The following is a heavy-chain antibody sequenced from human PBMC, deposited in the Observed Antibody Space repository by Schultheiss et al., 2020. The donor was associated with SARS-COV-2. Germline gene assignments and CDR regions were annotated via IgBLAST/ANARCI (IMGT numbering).Heavy chain of an antibody. Sequence: GGSLRLSCAASGFTFSSYSMNWVRQAPGKGLEWMAFIRYDGSNKYYADSVKGRFTISRDNAKNSLYLEMNSLRTEDTAIYYCARDSYEEQLVPGWFDPWGQGTLVTVSS. D-gene: IGHD6-13*01. V-gene: IGHV3-30*02. CDR2: IRYDGSNK. J-gene: IGHJ5*02. CDR1: GFTFSSYS. CDR3: ARDSYEEQLVPGWFDP.